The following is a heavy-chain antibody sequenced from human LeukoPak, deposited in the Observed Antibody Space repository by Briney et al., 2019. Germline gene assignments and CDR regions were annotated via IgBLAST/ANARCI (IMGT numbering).Heavy chain of an antibody. J-gene: IGHJ4*02. V-gene: IGHV3-23*01. CDR2: FTGSGGST. CDR1: GFTFNNYA. CDR3: ARTRISGTTPLAY. Sequence: PGGSLRLSCAASGFTFNNYAMTWVRQAPGKGLEWVSTFTGSGGSTYYADSVKGRFTISRDNSENTLYLQMNSLRADDTAVYYCARTRISGTTPLAYWGQGTLVTVSS. D-gene: IGHD1-7*01.